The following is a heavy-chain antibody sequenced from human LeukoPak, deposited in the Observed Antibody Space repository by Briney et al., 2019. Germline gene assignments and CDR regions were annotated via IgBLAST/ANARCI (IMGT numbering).Heavy chain of an antibody. Sequence: SETLCLTCTVSGGSISSYYWSWIRQPPGKGLEWIGYIYYSGSTNYNPSLKSRVTISVDTSKNQFSLKLSSVTAADTAVYYCARSGEEDSNFDYWGQGTLVTVSS. J-gene: IGHJ4*02. CDR3: ARSGEEDSNFDY. V-gene: IGHV4-59*01. CDR2: IYYSGST. CDR1: GGSISSYY. D-gene: IGHD7-27*01.